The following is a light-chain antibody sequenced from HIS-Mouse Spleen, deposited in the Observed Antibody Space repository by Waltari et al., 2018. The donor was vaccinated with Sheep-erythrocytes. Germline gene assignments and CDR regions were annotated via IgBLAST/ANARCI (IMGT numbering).Light chain of an antibody. CDR1: SSDVGGYNY. CDR2: AVS. Sequence: QSALTQPRSVSGSPGQSVTISCTGTSSDVGGYNYVSWYQQHPGKAPKLMIYAVSKRPSGVPDRCSGSKSGNTASLTSSGLQAEDEADYYCCSYAGSYNHVFATGTKVTVL. CDR3: CSYAGSYNHV. J-gene: IGLJ1*01. V-gene: IGLV2-11*01.